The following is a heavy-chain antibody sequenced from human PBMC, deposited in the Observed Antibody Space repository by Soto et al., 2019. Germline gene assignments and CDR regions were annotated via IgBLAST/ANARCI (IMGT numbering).Heavy chain of an antibody. Sequence: PSETLSLTCAVYGGSFSGYYWTWIRQPPGKGLEWIGEINHSGSTNYNPSLKSRVTISVDTSKNQFSLKLTSVTAADTAVYYCARGLLVGASDFDYWGQGTLVTVSS. CDR2: INHSGST. CDR1: GGSFSGYY. D-gene: IGHD1-26*01. V-gene: IGHV4-34*01. J-gene: IGHJ4*02. CDR3: ARGLLVGASDFDY.